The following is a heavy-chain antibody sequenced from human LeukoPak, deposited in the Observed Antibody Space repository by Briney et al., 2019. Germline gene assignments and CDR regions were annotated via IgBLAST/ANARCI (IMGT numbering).Heavy chain of an antibody. V-gene: IGHV4-34*01. CDR3: ARGRLQDTAMVYFDY. CDR2: INHSGST. CDR1: GGSFSGYY. J-gene: IGHJ4*02. D-gene: IGHD5-18*01. Sequence: SETLSLTCAVYGGSFSGYYWSWIRQPPGKGLEWSGEINHSGSTNYNPSLKSRVTISVDTSKNQFSLNLSSVTAADTAVYYCARGRLQDTAMVYFDYWGQGTLVTVSS.